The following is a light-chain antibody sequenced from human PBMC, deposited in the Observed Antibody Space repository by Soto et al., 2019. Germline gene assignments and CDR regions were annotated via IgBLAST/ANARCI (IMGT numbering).Light chain of an antibody. CDR3: QQDNNWPPGT. CDR1: QSVSSN. J-gene: IGKJ2*02. CDR2: GAS. V-gene: IGKV3D-15*01. Sequence: EIVMTQSPATLSVSPGERAALSCRASQSVSSNLAWYQHKPGQAPRLLIYGASTRATGIPARFRGSGSGTEFTLTISSLQSEDFAVYYCQQDNNWPPGTFGQGTKLEI.